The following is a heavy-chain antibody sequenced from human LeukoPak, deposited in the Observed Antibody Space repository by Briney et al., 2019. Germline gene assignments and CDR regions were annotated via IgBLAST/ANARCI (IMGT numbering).Heavy chain of an antibody. CDR1: GGSISSGGYS. CDR3: ASLRSDSSGYYNLRIDY. D-gene: IGHD3-22*01. Sequence: TLSLTCAVSGGSISSGGYSWSWIRQPPGKGLEWIGYIYHSGSTYYNPSLKSRVTISVDRSKNQFSLKLSSVTAADTAVYYCASLRSDSSGYYNLRIDYWGQGTLVTVSS. CDR2: IYHSGST. V-gene: IGHV4-30-2*02. J-gene: IGHJ4*02.